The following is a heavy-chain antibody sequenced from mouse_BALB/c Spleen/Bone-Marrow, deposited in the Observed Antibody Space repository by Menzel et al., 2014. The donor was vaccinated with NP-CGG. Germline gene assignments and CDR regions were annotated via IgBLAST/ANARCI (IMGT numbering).Heavy chain of an antibody. D-gene: IGHD1-2*01. Sequence: EVKLVESGPSLVKPSQTLSLTCSVTGDSNXSGYWNWIRKFPGNKLEYMGYISYSGSTYYNPSLKSRISITRDTSKNXYYLQLNSVTTEDTATYYRATYDGYYFDYWGQGTTLTVSS. CDR2: ISYSGST. CDR3: ATYDGYYFDY. J-gene: IGHJ2*01. CDR1: GDSNXSGY. V-gene: IGHV3-8*02.